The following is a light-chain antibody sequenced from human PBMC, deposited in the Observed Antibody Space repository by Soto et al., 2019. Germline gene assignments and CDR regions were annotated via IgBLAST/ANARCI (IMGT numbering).Light chain of an antibody. J-gene: IGKJ4*01. CDR2: DAS. CDR3: QQFSSYPLT. V-gene: IGKV3-20*01. Sequence: EFVLTQSPVTLSLSPGERATLSSRASQTVRNNYLAWYQQKPGQAPRLLIYDASSRATGIPDRFSGGGSGTDFTLTISRMEPEDFAVYYCQQFSSYPLTFGGGTKVDIK. CDR1: QTVRNNY.